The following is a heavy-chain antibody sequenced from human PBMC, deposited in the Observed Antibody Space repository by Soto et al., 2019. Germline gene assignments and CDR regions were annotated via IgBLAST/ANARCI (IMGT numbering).Heavy chain of an antibody. CDR1: GFTFSSYA. Sequence: EVQLLESGGGLVQPGGSLRLSCAASGFTFSSYAMSWVRQAPGKGLEWVSAISGSGGSTYYADSVKGRFTISRDNSKNTLYLQMNSLRAEDTAVYYCANSVVRGVMKYDYWGQGTLVTVSS. CDR2: ISGSGGST. CDR3: ANSVVRGVMKYDY. D-gene: IGHD3-10*01. J-gene: IGHJ4*02. V-gene: IGHV3-23*01.